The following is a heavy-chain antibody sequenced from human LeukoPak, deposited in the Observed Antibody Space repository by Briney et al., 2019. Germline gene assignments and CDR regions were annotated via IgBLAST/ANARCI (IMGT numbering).Heavy chain of an antibody. CDR3: ARLNTVTGFAGY. V-gene: IGHV5-51*01. Sequence: HGESLKISCKGSGSRFTSYWLGWVRQLPGKGLEWMGIIYPGDSDTRYSPSFQGQVTISADKSISTAYLQWSSLKASDTAMYYCARLNTVTGFAGYWGQGTLVTVSS. D-gene: IGHD4-11*01. CDR2: IYPGDSDT. CDR1: GSRFTSYW. J-gene: IGHJ4*02.